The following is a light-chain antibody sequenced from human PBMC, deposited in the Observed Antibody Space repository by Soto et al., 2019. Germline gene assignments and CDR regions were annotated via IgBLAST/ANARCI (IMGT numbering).Light chain of an antibody. V-gene: IGKV3-11*01. CDR1: QSVGSY. CDR3: QQRSNWPRTIT. J-gene: IGKJ5*01. CDR2: DAS. Sequence: EIVLTQSPATLSLSPGDRATLSCRASQSVGSYLGWYQQRPGQAPRLLIYDASNRATGIPARFSGSGSGTDFTLTISSLEPEDFAVYYCQQRSNWPRTITFGQGTRLEIK.